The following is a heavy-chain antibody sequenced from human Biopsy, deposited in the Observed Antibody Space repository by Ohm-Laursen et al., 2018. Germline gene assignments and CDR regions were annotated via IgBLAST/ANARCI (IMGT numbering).Heavy chain of an antibody. D-gene: IGHD2-8*01. Sequence: SLRLSCAASGFTFRNYWMTWVRQAPGKGLEWVSSISASGNHIYYTDSVKGRFTVSRDNGKNSVYLQMNSLRVEDTAVYYCARDGEAKYCKHGVCPSDFWGQGTLVTVSS. CDR1: GFTFRNYW. J-gene: IGHJ4*02. CDR3: ARDGEAKYCKHGVCPSDF. V-gene: IGHV3-21*01. CDR2: ISASGNHI.